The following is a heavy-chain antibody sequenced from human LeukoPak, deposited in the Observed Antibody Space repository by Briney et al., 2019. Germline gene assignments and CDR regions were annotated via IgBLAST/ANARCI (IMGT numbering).Heavy chain of an antibody. V-gene: IGHV4-39*01. CDR1: GGSISSSSHY. CDR2: IYYSGST. D-gene: IGHD1-26*01. J-gene: IGHJ4*02. Sequence: PSETLSLTCTVSGGSISSSSHYWGWIRQPPGKGLEWIGSIYYSGSTYYNPSLKSRVTISVDTSKNQFSLKLSSVTAADTAVYYCASFGGATALDYWGQGTLVTVSS. CDR3: ASFGGATALDY.